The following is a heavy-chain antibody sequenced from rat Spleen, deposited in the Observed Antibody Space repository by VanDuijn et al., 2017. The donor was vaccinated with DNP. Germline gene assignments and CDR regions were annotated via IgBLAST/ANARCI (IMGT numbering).Heavy chain of an antibody. V-gene: IGHV5S23*01. CDR2: ISPSGSTT. D-gene: IGHD1-10*01. Sequence: EVQLLESGGGLVQPGRSLKLSCAASGFTFSDYNMAWVRQAPTKGLEWVAFISPSGSTTYYRDSVKGRFSIFRDNTKGTLHLQMDSLRSEDTAIYYCARNNYYAMDAWGQGTSVTVSS. CDR1: GFTFSDYN. CDR3: ARNNYYAMDA. J-gene: IGHJ4*01.